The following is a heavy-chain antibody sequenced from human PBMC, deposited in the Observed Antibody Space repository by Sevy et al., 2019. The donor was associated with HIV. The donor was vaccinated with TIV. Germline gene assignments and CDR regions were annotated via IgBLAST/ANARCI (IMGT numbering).Heavy chain of an antibody. CDR1: GFTFSNYA. Sequence: GGSLRLSCAASGFTFSNYAMNWVRQTPGKGLEWVSSISGSGDNTYYADSVKGRFTISRDISFNPVTLEMSSLRAEDTAVYYCAKNETFWSGYLAMDVWGQGTTVTVSS. CDR3: AKNETFWSGYLAMDV. CDR2: ISGSGDNT. D-gene: IGHD3-3*01. V-gene: IGHV3-23*01. J-gene: IGHJ6*02.